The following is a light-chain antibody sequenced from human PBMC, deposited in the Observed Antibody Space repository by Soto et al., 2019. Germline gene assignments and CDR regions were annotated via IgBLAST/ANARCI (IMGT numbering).Light chain of an antibody. V-gene: IGKV3-20*01. CDR1: QSVSSSY. J-gene: IGKJ1*01. Sequence: EIVLTQSPGTLSLSPGERATLSCRASQSVSSSYLAWYQQKPGQAPRPLIYGASSRAIGIPDRFSGSGSGTDFTLPICRLEPEDFAVYYCKQYGSSPWTCGQGTKVDIK. CDR3: KQYGSSPWT. CDR2: GAS.